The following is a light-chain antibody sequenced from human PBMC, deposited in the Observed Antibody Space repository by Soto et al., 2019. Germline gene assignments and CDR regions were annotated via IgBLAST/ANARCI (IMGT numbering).Light chain of an antibody. CDR2: GNS. V-gene: IGLV1-40*01. Sequence: QSVLTQPPSVSGAPGQRVTISCTGSSSNIGAGYDVHWYQQLPGTAPKLLIYGNSNRPSGVPDRFSGSKSGTSASLAITGLLAEDEADYYCQSYDNSLSGCVFGGGTKVTVL. CDR3: QSYDNSLSGCV. J-gene: IGLJ3*02. CDR1: SSNIGAGYD.